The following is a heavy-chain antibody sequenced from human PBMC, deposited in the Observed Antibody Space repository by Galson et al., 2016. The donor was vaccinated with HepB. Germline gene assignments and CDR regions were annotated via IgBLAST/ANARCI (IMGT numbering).Heavy chain of an antibody. CDR3: GRGGTRGSPHGLDV. J-gene: IGHJ6*02. CDR2: IYSGGST. V-gene: IGHV3-53*01. D-gene: IGHD1-7*01. CDR1: GFTVTSNY. Sequence: SLRLSCAASGFTVTSNYMSWVRQAPGKGLEWVSLIYSGGSTHYADSVKGRFTISRDNSNNTLYLQMNSLRVEDTAVYYCGRGGTRGSPHGLDVWGQGTTVTVSS.